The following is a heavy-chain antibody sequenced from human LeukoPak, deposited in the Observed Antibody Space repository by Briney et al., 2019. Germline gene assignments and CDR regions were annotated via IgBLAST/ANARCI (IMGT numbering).Heavy chain of an antibody. D-gene: IGHD6-25*01. J-gene: IGHJ4*02. V-gene: IGHV4-39*02. CDR2: VYYGRSP. Sequence: ASETLSLTCTVSGGSISSYYWSWIRQPPGKGLEWIGSVYYGRSPYFNLSLESRATISVDTSKNHFSLKMSSVTAADTAVYYCARSSGTGTSSYWGQGTLVTVSS. CDR3: ARSSGTGTSSY. CDR1: GGSISSYY.